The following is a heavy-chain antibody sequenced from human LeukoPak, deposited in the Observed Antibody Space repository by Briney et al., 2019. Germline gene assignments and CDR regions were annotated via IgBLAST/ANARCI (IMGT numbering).Heavy chain of an antibody. J-gene: IGHJ6*02. CDR2: INPSGGST. CDR1: GYTFTSYY. V-gene: IGHV1-46*01. Sequence: ASVKVSCKASGYTFTSYYMHWVRQAPGQGLEWMGIINPSGGSTSYAQKLQGRVTMTRDTSTSTVYMELSSLRSEDTAVYYCARETRDGYNYYYYGMDVWGQGTTVTVSS. D-gene: IGHD5-24*01. CDR3: ARETRDGYNYYYYGMDV.